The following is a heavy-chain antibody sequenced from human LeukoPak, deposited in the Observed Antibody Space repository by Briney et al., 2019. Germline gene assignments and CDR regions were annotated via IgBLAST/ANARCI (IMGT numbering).Heavy chain of an antibody. CDR2: ISYDGSNK. CDR1: GFTFSSYA. CDR3: ARGGDYDFWSASLGYFDY. D-gene: IGHD3-3*01. Sequence: GGSLRLSCAASGFTFSSYAMHWVRQAPGKGLEWVAVISYDGSNKYYADSVKGRFTISRDNSKNTLYLQMNSLRAEDTAVYYCARGGDYDFWSASLGYFDYWGQGTLVTVSS. J-gene: IGHJ4*02. V-gene: IGHV3-30-3*01.